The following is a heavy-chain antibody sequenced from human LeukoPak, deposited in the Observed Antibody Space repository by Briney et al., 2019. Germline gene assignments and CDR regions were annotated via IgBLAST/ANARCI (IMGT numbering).Heavy chain of an antibody. CDR1: GGSISSSSYY. CDR2: IYYSGST. CDR3: ARHKSPYLNYGSGSYAFDY. V-gene: IGHV4-39*01. Sequence: SETLSLTCTVSGGSISSSSYYWGWIRQPPGKGLEWIGSIYYSGSTYYNPSLKSRVTISVDTSKNQFSLKLSSVTAADTAVHYCARHKSPYLNYGSGSYAFDYWGQGTLVTVSS. J-gene: IGHJ4*02. D-gene: IGHD3-10*01.